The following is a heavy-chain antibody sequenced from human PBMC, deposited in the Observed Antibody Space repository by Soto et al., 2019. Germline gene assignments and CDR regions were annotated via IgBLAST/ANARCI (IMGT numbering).Heavy chain of an antibody. CDR1: GFTFSSYY. Sequence: LRLSCAASGFTFSSYYMSWIRQAPGKGLEWLSHISPKSTYRNYADSVKGRFTISRDNTKSSLFLQMNSLGVEDTAVYYCARGGGGGLFEHWGQGVLVTVSS. CDR3: ARGGGGGLFEH. CDR2: ISPKSTYR. V-gene: IGHV3-11*06. D-gene: IGHD2-21*01. J-gene: IGHJ4*02.